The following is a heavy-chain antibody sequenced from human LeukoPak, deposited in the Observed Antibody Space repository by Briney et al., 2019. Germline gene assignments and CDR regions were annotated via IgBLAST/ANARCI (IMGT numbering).Heavy chain of an antibody. CDR2: IRSDESNT. V-gene: IGHV3-74*01. CDR1: GFTFSSYW. CDR3: ARANYYGMDV. Sequence: GGSLRLSCAASGFTFSSYWMHWVRHAPGKGLVWVSFIRSDESNTRYADSVKGRFTISRDNAKNTLYLQMNSLRAEDTAMYYCARANYYGMDVWGQGTTVTVSS. J-gene: IGHJ6*02.